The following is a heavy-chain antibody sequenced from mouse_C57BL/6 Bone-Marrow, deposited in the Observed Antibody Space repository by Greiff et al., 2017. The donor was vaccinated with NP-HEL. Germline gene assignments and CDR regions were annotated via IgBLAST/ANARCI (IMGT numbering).Heavy chain of an antibody. D-gene: IGHD1-1*01. V-gene: IGHV1-64*01. CDR2: IHPNSGST. J-gene: IGHJ2*01. Sequence: QVQLQQPGAELVKPGASVKLSCKASGYTFTSYWMHWVKQRPGQGLEWIGMIHPNSGSTNYNEKFRSKATLTVDKSSSTAYMQLSSLTSEDSAVYYCARRGLITTVSYFDYWGQGTTLTVSS. CDR3: ARRGLITTVSYFDY. CDR1: GYTFTSYW.